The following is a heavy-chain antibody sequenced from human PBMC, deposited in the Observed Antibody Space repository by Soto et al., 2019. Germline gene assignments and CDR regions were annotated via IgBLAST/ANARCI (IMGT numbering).Heavy chain of an antibody. V-gene: IGHV1-18*01. CDR1: GYTFTSYG. CDR2: ISAYNGNT. Sequence: ASVKVSCKASGYTFTSYGISWVRQAPGQGLEWMGWISAYNGNTNYAQKLQGRVTMTTDTSTSTAYMELRSLRSDDTAVYYCARGGSHYDSSGRDAFDIWGQGTMVTVSS. D-gene: IGHD3-22*01. J-gene: IGHJ3*02. CDR3: ARGGSHYDSSGRDAFDI.